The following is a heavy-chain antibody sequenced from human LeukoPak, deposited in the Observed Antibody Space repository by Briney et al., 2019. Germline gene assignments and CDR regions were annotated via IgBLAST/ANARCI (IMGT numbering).Heavy chain of an antibody. Sequence: GGSLRLSCAASGFTFSSYWMSWVRQAPGKGLEWVSYISSSGGTISYADSVKGRFTISRDNAKNSLYLQMNSLRVEDTAVYYCARGPVSSSGFFGYWGQGTLVTVSS. CDR1: GFTFSSYW. V-gene: IGHV3-48*04. D-gene: IGHD6-19*01. CDR3: ARGPVSSSGFFGY. CDR2: ISSSGGTI. J-gene: IGHJ4*02.